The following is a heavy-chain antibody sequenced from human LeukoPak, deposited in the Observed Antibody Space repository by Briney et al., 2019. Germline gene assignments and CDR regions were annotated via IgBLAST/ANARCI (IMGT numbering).Heavy chain of an antibody. J-gene: IGHJ6*02. V-gene: IGHV1-18*01. D-gene: IGHD2-21*02. CDR3: ARDGARLPYYYYYYGMDV. CDR1: GYTFTSYG. Sequence: GASVKVSCKASGYTFTSYGISWVRQAPGQGLEWMGWISAYSGNTNYAQKLQGRVTMTADTSTSTAYMELRSLRSDDTAVYYCARDGARLPYYYYYYGMDVWGRGTTVTVSS. CDR2: ISAYSGNT.